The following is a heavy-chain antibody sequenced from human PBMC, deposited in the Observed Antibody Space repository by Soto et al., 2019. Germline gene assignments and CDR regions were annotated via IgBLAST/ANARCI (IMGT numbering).Heavy chain of an antibody. Sequence: QVQLVQSGAEVKKPGSSVKVSCKASGGTFSSYAISWVRQAPGQGLEWMGGIIPIFGTANYAQKFQGRVTITADESTSTAYMELSRLRSEDTAVYYCARHYYDSSGYYYSSIDYWGQGTLVTVSS. CDR1: GGTFSSYA. CDR2: IIPIFGTA. J-gene: IGHJ4*02. CDR3: ARHYYDSSGYYYSSIDY. D-gene: IGHD3-22*01. V-gene: IGHV1-69*12.